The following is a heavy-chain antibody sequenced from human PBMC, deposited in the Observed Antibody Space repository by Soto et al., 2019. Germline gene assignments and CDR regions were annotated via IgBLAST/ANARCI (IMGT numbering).Heavy chain of an antibody. CDR2: INHSGST. Sequence: PEETLSLTCAVYGGSFSGYYWSWIRQPPGKGLEWIGEINHSGSTNYNPSLKSRVTISVGTSKNQFSLKLSSVTAADTAVYYCARVYSSSWARALGWYYYYGMDVWGQGTTVTVSS. D-gene: IGHD6-13*01. CDR1: GGSFSGYY. CDR3: ARVYSSSWARALGWYYYYGMDV. J-gene: IGHJ6*02. V-gene: IGHV4-34*01.